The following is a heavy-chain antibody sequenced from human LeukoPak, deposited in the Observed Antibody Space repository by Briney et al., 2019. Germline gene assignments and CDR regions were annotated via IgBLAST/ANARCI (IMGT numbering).Heavy chain of an antibody. V-gene: IGHV3-74*01. J-gene: IGHJ4*02. CDR2: INSDGSST. CDR3: AKDGWYCSGGTCYGHDY. D-gene: IGHD2-15*01. CDR1: GFTFSSYW. Sequence: PGGSLRLSCAASGFTFSSYWMHWVRQAPGKGLVWVSRINSDGSSTSYADSVKGRFTISRDNAKNTLYLQMNSLRAEDTAVYYCAKDGWYCSGGTCYGHDYWGQGTLVTVSS.